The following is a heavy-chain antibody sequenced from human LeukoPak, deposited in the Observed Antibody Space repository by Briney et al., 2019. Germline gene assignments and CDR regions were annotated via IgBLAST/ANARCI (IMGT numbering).Heavy chain of an antibody. Sequence: ASVKVSCKASGGTFSSYAISWVRQAPGQGLEWMGRIIPILGIANYAQKFQGRVTITADKSTSTAYMELSSLRSDDTAVYYCARDLRDYGGNSVTNDYWGQGTLITVSS. CDR3: ARDLRDYGGNSVTNDY. J-gene: IGHJ4*02. CDR1: GGTFSSYA. V-gene: IGHV1-69*04. CDR2: IIPILGIA. D-gene: IGHD4-23*01.